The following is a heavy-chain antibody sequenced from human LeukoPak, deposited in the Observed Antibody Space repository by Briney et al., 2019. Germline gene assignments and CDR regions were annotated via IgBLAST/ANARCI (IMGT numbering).Heavy chain of an antibody. Sequence: ASVKVSCEASGYTFTAYLLHWVRQAPGQGLEWMGWINPNRGETDYAQNFQGRVTMTRDTSISTAYTELSRLKSDDTAVYSCAREVNIVPNQRFYYFDYWGQGTLVTVSS. CDR3: AREVNIVPNQRFYYFDY. V-gene: IGHV1-2*02. CDR1: GYTFTAYL. D-gene: IGHD3-10*01. CDR2: INPNRGET. J-gene: IGHJ4*02.